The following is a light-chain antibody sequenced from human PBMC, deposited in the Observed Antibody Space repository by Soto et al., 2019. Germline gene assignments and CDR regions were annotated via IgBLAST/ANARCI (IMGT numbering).Light chain of an antibody. J-gene: IGKJ2*01. CDR3: QQYGTSPPYT. Sequence: EVVLTQSPGTLSLSPGGRATLSCRASENVSNNYLAWYQQKPGQAPRLLIFGSSDRAAGIPDRFSGRGSGTDISLPISRLEPEDFAVYYCQQYGTSPPYTFGQGTKLEIK. CDR2: GSS. CDR1: ENVSNNY. V-gene: IGKV3-20*01.